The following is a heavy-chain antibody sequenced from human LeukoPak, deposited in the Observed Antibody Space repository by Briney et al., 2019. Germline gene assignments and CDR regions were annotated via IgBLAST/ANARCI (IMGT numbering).Heavy chain of an antibody. V-gene: IGHV3-7*01. D-gene: IGHD3-3*01. CDR3: ARDGTIFGVPLDY. Sequence: GGSLRLSCAASGFTFSSYWMSWVRQAPGKGLEWVANIKQDGSEKYYVDSVKGRFTISRDNAKNSLYLQMNSLRAEDTAVYYCARDGTIFGVPLDYWGQGTLVTVSS. J-gene: IGHJ4*02. CDR2: IKQDGSEK. CDR1: GFTFSSYW.